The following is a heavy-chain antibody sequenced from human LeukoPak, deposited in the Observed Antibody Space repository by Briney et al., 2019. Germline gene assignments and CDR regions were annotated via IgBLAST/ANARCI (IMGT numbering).Heavy chain of an antibody. CDR1: GFTFGDYW. D-gene: IGHD4-17*01. CDR3: ARDARVGDPFDY. J-gene: IGHJ4*02. Sequence: GGSLRLSCAASGFTFGDYWMHWVRQAPGKGLVWVSRIRTDGDTSYADSVRGRFTISRDNSKNTLYLQMNSLRAEDTAVYYCARDARVGDPFDYWGQGTLVTVSS. CDR2: IRTDGDT. V-gene: IGHV3-74*01.